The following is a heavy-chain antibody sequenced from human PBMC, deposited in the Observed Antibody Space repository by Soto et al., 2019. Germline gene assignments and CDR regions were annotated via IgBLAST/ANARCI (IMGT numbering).Heavy chain of an antibody. V-gene: IGHV4-59*01. CDR1: GGSNSSYY. CDR2: IYYSGST. J-gene: IGHJ3*02. Sequence: QVQLQESGPGLVKPSETLSLTCTVSGGSNSSYYWSWIRQPPGKGLEWIGYIYYSGSTNYNPSLKSRVTISVDTSKNQFSLKLSSVTAADTAVYYCARSGYSYGFAFDIWGQGTMVTVSS. CDR3: ARSGYSYGFAFDI. D-gene: IGHD5-18*01.